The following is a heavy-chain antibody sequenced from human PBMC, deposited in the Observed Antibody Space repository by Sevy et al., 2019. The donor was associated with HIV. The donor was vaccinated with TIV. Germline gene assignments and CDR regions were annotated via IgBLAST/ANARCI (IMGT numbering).Heavy chain of an antibody. CDR1: GFTVSSNY. V-gene: IGHV3-53*01. J-gene: IGHJ4*02. Sequence: GGSLRLSCAASGFTVSSNYMSWVRQAPGKGLEWVSVIYSGGSTYYADSVKGRFTISRDNSKNTLYLQMNCLRAEDTAVYYCARGSGFGYGDNYFDYWGQGTLVTVSS. D-gene: IGHD3-10*01. CDR3: ARGSGFGYGDNYFDY. CDR2: IYSGGST.